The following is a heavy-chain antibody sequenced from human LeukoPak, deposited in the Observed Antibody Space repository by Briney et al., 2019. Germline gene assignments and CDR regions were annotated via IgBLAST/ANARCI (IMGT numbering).Heavy chain of an antibody. Sequence: GGSLRLSCAASGFTFSSYSMNWVRQAPGKGLEWVSSISSSSSYIYYADSVKGRFTISRDNAKNSLYLQMNSLRAEDTAVYYCARDHNIAVAGNQVYWGQGTLVTVSS. CDR2: ISSSSSYI. J-gene: IGHJ4*02. CDR3: ARDHNIAVAGNQVY. D-gene: IGHD6-19*01. CDR1: GFTFSSYS. V-gene: IGHV3-21*01.